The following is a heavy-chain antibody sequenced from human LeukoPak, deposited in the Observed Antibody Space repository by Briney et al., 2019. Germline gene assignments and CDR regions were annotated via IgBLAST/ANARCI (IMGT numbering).Heavy chain of an antibody. CDR1: GFTVSSYG. CDR3: AKGLRYSDN. Sequence: GGSLRLSCAASGFTVSSYGMHWVRQAPGKGLEWVAVISYDGSNKYYADSVKGRFTISRDNSQNTLYLQMNSLRAEDTAVYYCAKGLRYSDNWGQGTLVTVSS. V-gene: IGHV3-30*18. CDR2: ISYDGSNK. D-gene: IGHD3-9*01. J-gene: IGHJ4*02.